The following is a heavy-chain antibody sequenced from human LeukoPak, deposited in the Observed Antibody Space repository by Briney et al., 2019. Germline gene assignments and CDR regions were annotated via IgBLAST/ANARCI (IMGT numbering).Heavy chain of an antibody. J-gene: IGHJ6*02. CDR3: ARTLVVVMYYGTDV. Sequence: GGSLRLSCATPGFTFSSYAMHWVRQAPGKGLEWVAVISYDGSNKYYADSVKGRFTISRDNSKNTLYLQMNSLRAEDTAVYYCARTLVVVMYYGTDVWGQGTTVTVSS. CDR2: ISYDGSNK. V-gene: IGHV3-30-3*01. D-gene: IGHD3-22*01. CDR1: GFTFSSYA.